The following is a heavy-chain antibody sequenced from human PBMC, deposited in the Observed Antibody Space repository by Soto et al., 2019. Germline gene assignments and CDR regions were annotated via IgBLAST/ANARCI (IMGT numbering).Heavy chain of an antibody. CDR1: GGSISSGGYY. Sequence: SSETLSLTCTVSGGSISSGGYYWSWIRQHPGKGLEWIGYIYYSGSTYYNPSLESRVTISVDTSKNQFSLKLSSVTAADTAVYYCARDAVLVLPGYCSGGSCYSPYYGMDVWGQGTTVTVSS. D-gene: IGHD2-15*01. CDR2: IYYSGST. V-gene: IGHV4-31*03. J-gene: IGHJ6*02. CDR3: ARDAVLVLPGYCSGGSCYSPYYGMDV.